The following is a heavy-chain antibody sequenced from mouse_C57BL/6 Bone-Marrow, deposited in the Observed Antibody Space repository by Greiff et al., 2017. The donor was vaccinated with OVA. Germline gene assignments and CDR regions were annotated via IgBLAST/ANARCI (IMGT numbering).Heavy chain of an antibody. CDR2: ISSGSSTI. Sequence: EVKLMESGGGLVKPGGSLKLSCAASGFTFSDYGMHWVRQAPEKGLEWVAYISSGSSTIYYADTVKGRFTISRDNAKNTLFLQMTSLRSEDTAMYYCARRNWDKGDYYAMDYWGQGTSVTVSS. D-gene: IGHD4-1*01. CDR3: ARRNWDKGDYYAMDY. CDR1: GFTFSDYG. J-gene: IGHJ4*01. V-gene: IGHV5-17*01.